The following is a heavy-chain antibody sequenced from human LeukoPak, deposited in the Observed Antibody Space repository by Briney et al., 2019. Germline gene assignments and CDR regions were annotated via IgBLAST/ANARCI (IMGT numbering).Heavy chain of an antibody. V-gene: IGHV4-39*01. D-gene: IGHD6-19*01. CDR1: GGSISSSSYY. CDR2: IYYSGST. Sequence: SETLSLTCTVSGGSISSSSYYWGWIRQPPGKGLEWIGSIYYSGSTYYNPSLKSRVTISVDTSKNQFSLKLSSVTAADTAVYYCAGHLAVAGYYFDYWGQGTLVTVSS. J-gene: IGHJ4*02. CDR3: AGHLAVAGYYFDY.